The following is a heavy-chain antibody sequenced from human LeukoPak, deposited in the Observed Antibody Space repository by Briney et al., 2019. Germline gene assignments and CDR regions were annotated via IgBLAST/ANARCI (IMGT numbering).Heavy chain of an antibody. CDR2: ISGSGGST. J-gene: IGHJ4*02. V-gene: IGHV3-23*01. CDR1: GFTFSSYG. CDR3: ATQPGYSSGWYPH. Sequence: GGSLRLSCAASGFTFSSYGMSWVRQAPGKGLEWVSAISGSGGSTYYADSVKGRFTISRDNSKNTLYLQMNSLRAEDTAVYYCATQPGYSSGWYPHWGQGTLVTVSS. D-gene: IGHD6-19*01.